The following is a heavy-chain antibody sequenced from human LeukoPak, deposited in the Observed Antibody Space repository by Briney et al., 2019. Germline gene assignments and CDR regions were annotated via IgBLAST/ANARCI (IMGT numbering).Heavy chain of an antibody. J-gene: IGHJ4*02. D-gene: IGHD5-18*01. V-gene: IGHV4-59*01. CDR2: IYYSGST. Sequence: SETLSLTCTVSGGSISSYYWSWIRQPPGKGLEWIGYIYYSGSTNYNPSLKSRVTISVDTSKNQFSLKLSSVTAADTAVYYCASLLNVDTAMASPAPEYYFDYWGQGTLVTVSS. CDR3: ASLLNVDTAMASPAPEYYFDY. CDR1: GGSISSYY.